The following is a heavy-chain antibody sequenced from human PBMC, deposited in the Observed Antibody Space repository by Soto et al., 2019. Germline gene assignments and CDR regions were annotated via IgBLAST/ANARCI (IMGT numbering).Heavy chain of an antibody. CDR3: ARGVDFEGFSPYGMDV. D-gene: IGHD3-3*01. J-gene: IGHJ6*02. V-gene: IGHV4-30-4*01. CDR2: IYYSGTT. Sequence: LCRTGPVSGGSINTGAYYWTWIRQPRGKGLEWIGYIYYSGTTYYNPSLKSRVSLSLDTSKNHFSLRLTSVTAADTAVYYCARGVDFEGFSPYGMDVWGQGTKVTVYS. CDR1: GGSINTGAYY.